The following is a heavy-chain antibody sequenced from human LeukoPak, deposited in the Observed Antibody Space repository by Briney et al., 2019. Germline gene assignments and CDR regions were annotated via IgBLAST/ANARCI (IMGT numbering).Heavy chain of an antibody. CDR1: GFTFSNYG. CDR3: ARDRYYDSSGYSDY. D-gene: IGHD3-22*01. CDR2: ISYDGSNK. J-gene: IGHJ4*02. V-gene: IGHV3-30*03. Sequence: GGSLRLSCAASGFTFSNYGMHWVRQAPGKGLEWVAVISYDGSNKYYADSVKGRFTISRDNSKNTLYLQMNSLRAEDTAVYYCARDRYYDSSGYSDYWGQGTLVTVSS.